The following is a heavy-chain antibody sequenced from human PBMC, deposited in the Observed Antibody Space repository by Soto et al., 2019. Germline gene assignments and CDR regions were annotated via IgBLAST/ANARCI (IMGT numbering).Heavy chain of an antibody. J-gene: IGHJ6*02. CDR1: GDSVSSNSAA. CDR3: ARDTHCIAARPDVYYGMDV. Sequence: QSQTLSLTCAISGDSVSSNSAAWNWIRQSPSRGLEWLGRTYYRSKWYNDYAVSVKSRITINPDTSKNQFSLQLNSVTPEDTAVYYCARDTHCIAARPDVYYGMDVWGQGTMVTVSS. D-gene: IGHD6-6*01. CDR2: TYYRSKWYN. V-gene: IGHV6-1*01.